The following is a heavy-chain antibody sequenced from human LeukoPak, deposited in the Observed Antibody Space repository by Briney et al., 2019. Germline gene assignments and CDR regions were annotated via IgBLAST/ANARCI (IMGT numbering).Heavy chain of an antibody. V-gene: IGHV1-8*01. CDR3: ARGDYYGSGTYYKKTVDY. J-gene: IGHJ4*02. CDR2: MNPNSGNT. D-gene: IGHD3-10*01. Sequence: ASVKVSCTASGYTFTSYDINWVRQATGQGLEWMGWMNPNSGNTGYAQKFRGRVTMTRNTSISTAYMELSSLRSEDTAVYYCARGDYYGSGTYYKKTVDYWGQGTLVTVSS. CDR1: GYTFTSYD.